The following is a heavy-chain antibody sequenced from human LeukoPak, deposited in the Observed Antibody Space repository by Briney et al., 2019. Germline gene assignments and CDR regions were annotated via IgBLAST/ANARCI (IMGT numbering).Heavy chain of an antibody. D-gene: IGHD6-19*01. Sequence: GGSLRLSCAAPGFTFSSYWMRWVRQAPGKGLVWVSRVNSDGSSTTYADSVKGRFTISRDNAKNTLYLQMNSLRAEDTAVYYCARGSTQYSSGWYGLDYWGQGTLVTVSS. V-gene: IGHV3-74*01. J-gene: IGHJ4*02. CDR1: GFTFSSYW. CDR3: ARGSTQYSSGWYGLDY. CDR2: VNSDGSST.